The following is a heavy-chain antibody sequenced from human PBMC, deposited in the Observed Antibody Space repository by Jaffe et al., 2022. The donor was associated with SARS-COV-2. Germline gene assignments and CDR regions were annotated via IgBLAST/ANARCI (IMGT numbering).Heavy chain of an antibody. D-gene: IGHD4-17*01. V-gene: IGHV3-7*01. CDR3: ARALQGHRDYGADF. CDR2: IKQDGSDK. CDR1: GFSFSSYW. Sequence: EVQLVESGGGLVQPGGSLRLSCAASGFSFSSYWMTWVRQAPGEGLEFVANIKQDGSDKYYVDSVKGRFTISRDNAKSSLYLQMNSLRLEDTAVYYCARALQGHRDYGADFWGQGTLVTVSS. J-gene: IGHJ4*02.